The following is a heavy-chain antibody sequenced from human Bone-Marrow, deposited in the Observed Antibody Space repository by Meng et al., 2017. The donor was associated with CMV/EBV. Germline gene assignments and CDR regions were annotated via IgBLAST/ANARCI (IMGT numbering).Heavy chain of an antibody. CDR1: GGSISSSSYY. Sequence: SETLSLTCTVSGGSISSSSYYWGWIRQPPGKGLEWIGSIYYSGSTYYDPSLKSRVTISVDTSKNQFSLKLSSMTAADTAVYYCARTYNWNYVLNWFDPWGQGTLVTVSS. V-gene: IGHV4-39*07. CDR2: IYYSGST. D-gene: IGHD1-7*01. J-gene: IGHJ5*02. CDR3: ARTYNWNYVLNWFDP.